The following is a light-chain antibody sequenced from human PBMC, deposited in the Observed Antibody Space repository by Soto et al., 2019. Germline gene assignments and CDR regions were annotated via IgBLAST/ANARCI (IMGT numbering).Light chain of an antibody. CDR1: SSDVGGYNF. Sequence: QSGLTQPASVSGSLGQSITISCTGTSSDVGGYNFVSWYQQHPGRAPKLMIYVVTNRPSGVSNRFSGSKSGSTASLTISGLQAKDEADYYCGSYTSSSTYVFGPGSKVTVL. V-gene: IGLV2-14*01. CDR3: GSYTSSSTYV. CDR2: VVT. J-gene: IGLJ1*01.